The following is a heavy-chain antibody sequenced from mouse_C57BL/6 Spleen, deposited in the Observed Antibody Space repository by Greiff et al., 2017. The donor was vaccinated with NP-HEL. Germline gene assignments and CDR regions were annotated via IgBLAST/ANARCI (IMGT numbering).Heavy chain of an antibody. D-gene: IGHD6-1*01. Sequence: LVESGPELVKPGASVKLSCKASGYTFTSYDINWVKQRPGQGLEWIGWIYPRDGSTKYNEKFKGKATLTVDTSSSTAYMELHSLTSEDSAVYFCARWQRYYAMDYWGQGTSVTVSS. CDR3: ARWQRYYAMDY. V-gene: IGHV1-85*01. J-gene: IGHJ4*01. CDR1: GYTFTSYD. CDR2: IYPRDGST.